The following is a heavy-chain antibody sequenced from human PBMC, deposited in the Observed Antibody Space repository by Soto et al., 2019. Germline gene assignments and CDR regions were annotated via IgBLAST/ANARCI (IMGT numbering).Heavy chain of an antibody. Sequence: ESGGGVVQPGRSLRLSCAASGFTISNYGMHWVRQAPGKGLEWVAVISYDGTITYYADSVKGRFTISRDNSNNTLYLQMNSLRTEDTAVYYCATTRVGPCSSSICFSGIFDGMDVWGQGTTVTVSS. CDR3: ATTRVGPCSSSICFSGIFDGMDV. J-gene: IGHJ6*02. D-gene: IGHD2-2*01. V-gene: IGHV3-30-3*01. CDR1: GFTISNYG. CDR2: ISYDGTIT.